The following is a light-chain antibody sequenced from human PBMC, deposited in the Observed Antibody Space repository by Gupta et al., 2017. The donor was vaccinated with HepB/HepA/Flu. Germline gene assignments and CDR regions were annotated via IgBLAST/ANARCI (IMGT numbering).Light chain of an antibody. CDR1: QNINNY. J-gene: IGKJ4*01. V-gene: IGKV3-11*01. CDR3: QQRGSWPLS. Sequence: EIVLTQSPANVSLSSGERATLYCRASQNINNYLACYQQKPGQPPRLLIYDTSKRATGIPARFSGGGSATDFTLTINSLQPEDSSIYFCQQRGSWPLSFGGGTKVQIK. CDR2: DTS.